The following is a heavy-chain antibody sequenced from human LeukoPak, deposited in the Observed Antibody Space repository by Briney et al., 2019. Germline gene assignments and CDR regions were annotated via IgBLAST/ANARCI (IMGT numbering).Heavy chain of an antibody. CDR3: ARIALAAAGQDY. D-gene: IGHD6-13*01. CDR1: GVSISSGGYY. CDR2: IYHSGST. J-gene: IGHJ4*02. V-gene: IGHV4-30-2*01. Sequence: SQTLSLTCTVSGVSISSGGYYWRWIRQPPGKGLEWIGYIYHSGSTYYNPSLKSRVTISVDRSKNQFSLKLSSVTAADTAVYYCARIALAAAGQDYWGQGTLVTVSS.